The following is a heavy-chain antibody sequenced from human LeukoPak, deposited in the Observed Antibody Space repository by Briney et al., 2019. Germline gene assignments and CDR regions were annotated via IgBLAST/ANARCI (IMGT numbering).Heavy chain of an antibody. J-gene: IGHJ4*02. V-gene: IGHV3-21*01. D-gene: IGHD5-18*01. CDR3: ARCGTAMSNPCDY. CDR1: GFTFSSYS. CDR2: ITSRSTYI. Sequence: PGGSLRLSCAASGFTFSSYSMNWVRQAPGTGLEWVSSITSRSTYIYYADSVKGRSTISRDNAKNSLYLQMNSLRAEDTALYYCARCGTAMSNPCDYWGQGTLVTVSS.